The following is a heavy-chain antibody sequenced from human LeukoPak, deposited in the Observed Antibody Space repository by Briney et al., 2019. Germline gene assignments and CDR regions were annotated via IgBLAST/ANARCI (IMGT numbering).Heavy chain of an antibody. V-gene: IGHV1-2*02. CDR2: INPNSGGT. CDR3: ARDHGPSSGWLDP. Sequence: ASVKVSCKASGYTFTDYYMHWVRQAPGQGLEWVAWINPNSGGTHYAENFEGRVTVTRDTSISTAYMELTRLTSDDTAVYYCARDHGPSSGWLDPWGQGTLVTVSS. J-gene: IGHJ5*02. CDR1: GYTFTDYY.